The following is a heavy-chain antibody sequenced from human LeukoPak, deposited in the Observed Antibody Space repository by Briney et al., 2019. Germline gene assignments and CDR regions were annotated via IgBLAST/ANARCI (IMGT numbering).Heavy chain of an antibody. CDR3: AKGGSSYSEMDY. J-gene: IGHJ4*02. CDR2: VTRGSNT. Sequence: GGSLRLSCAASGFTFSTYAMTWVRQAPGKGLEWVSTVTRGSNTYYADSVKGRLTISRDNSKNTLYLQMNSLRAEDTALYYCAKGGSSYSEMDYWGQGTLVTVSS. CDR1: GFTFSTYA. D-gene: IGHD3-22*01. V-gene: IGHV3-23*01.